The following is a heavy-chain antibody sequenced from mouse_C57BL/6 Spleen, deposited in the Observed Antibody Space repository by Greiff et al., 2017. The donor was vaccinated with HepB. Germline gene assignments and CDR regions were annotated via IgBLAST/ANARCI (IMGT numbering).Heavy chain of an antibody. V-gene: IGHV5-17*01. CDR2: ISSGSSTI. Sequence: EVMLVESGGGLVKPGGSLKLSCAASGFTFSDYGMHWVRQAPEKGLEWVAYISSGSSTIYYADTVKGRFTISRDNAKNTLFLQMTSLRSEDTAMYYCARSRTVVADYAMDYWGQGTSVTVSS. CDR1: GFTFSDYG. D-gene: IGHD1-1*01. J-gene: IGHJ4*01. CDR3: ARSRTVVADYAMDY.